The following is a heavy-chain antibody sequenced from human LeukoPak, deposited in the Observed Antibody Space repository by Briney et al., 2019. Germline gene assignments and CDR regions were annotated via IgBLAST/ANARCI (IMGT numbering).Heavy chain of an antibody. CDR1: GFTFRSYW. Sequence: GGSLRLSCAASGFTFRSYWMSWVRQAPGKGLEWVANINQDGSEKYYVDSVKGRFTISRDNAKNSLYLQMDCLRAEDTAVYYCARLPSTVKIDYWGQGTLVTVSS. CDR3: ARLPSTVKIDY. V-gene: IGHV3-7*01. J-gene: IGHJ4*02. CDR2: INQDGSEK. D-gene: IGHD4-17*01.